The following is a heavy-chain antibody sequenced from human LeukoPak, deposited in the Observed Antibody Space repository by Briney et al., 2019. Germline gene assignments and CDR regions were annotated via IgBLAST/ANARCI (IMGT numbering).Heavy chain of an antibody. J-gene: IGHJ6*02. CDR2: IYYSGST. CDR1: SGSISSYY. CDR3: ARLRIGVTYYYYAMDV. D-gene: IGHD3-10*01. Sequence: SETLSLTCTVSSGSISSYYWSWIRQPPGKGLEWIGYIYYSGSTHYNPSLKSRVTISVDTSKHQFSLKLTSVTAADTAVYYCARLRIGVTYYYYAMDVWGQGTTVTVSS. V-gene: IGHV4-59*08.